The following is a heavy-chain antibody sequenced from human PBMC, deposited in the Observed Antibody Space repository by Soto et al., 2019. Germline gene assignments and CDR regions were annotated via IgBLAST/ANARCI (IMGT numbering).Heavy chain of an antibody. J-gene: IGHJ5*02. V-gene: IGHV1-18*01. Sequence: ASVKVSCKASGYTFTSYGISWLRQAPGQGLEWMGWISVYNGNTNYAQNLQGRVAMTTDTSTSTAYLELRSLRSDDTAVYYCARDFQAYNWNFPNWFDPWGQRTLVTVSS. CDR3: ARDFQAYNWNFPNWFDP. CDR2: ISVYNGNT. D-gene: IGHD1-7*01. CDR1: GYTFTSYG.